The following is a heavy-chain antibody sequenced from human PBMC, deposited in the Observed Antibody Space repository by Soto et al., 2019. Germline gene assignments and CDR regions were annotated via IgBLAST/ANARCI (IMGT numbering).Heavy chain of an antibody. CDR2: ISAYNGNT. CDR1: CYTFTSYG. J-gene: IGHJ6*02. D-gene: IGHD3-22*01. CDR3: ARGPPHYYDSSGSTVDV. Sequence: SVKVSCKASCYTFTSYGISWVRQAPGQGLEWMGWISAYNGNTNYAQKLQGRVTMTTDTSTSTAYMELRSLRSDDTAVYYCARGPPHYYDSSGSTVDVWGQGTTVTSP. V-gene: IGHV1-18*04.